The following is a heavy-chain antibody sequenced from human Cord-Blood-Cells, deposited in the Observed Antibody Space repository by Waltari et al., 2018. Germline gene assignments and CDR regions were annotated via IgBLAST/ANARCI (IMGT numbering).Heavy chain of an antibody. J-gene: IGHJ4*02. Sequence: EVQLVESGGGLVKPGGSLRLSCAASGFTFSSYSMNWVRQAPGKGLGCVSSISSSSSYIYYADSVKGRFTISRDNAKNSLYLQMNSLRAEDTAVYYCARDPRKWELDYWGQGTLVTVSS. CDR2: ISSSSSYI. D-gene: IGHD1-26*01. CDR3: ARDPRKWELDY. CDR1: GFTFSSYS. V-gene: IGHV3-21*01.